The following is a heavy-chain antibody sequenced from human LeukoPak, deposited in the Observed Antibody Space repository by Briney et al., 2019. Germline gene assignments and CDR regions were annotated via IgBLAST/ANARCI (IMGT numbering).Heavy chain of an antibody. V-gene: IGHV1-18*01. CDR3: ARELAKLRAFDI. Sequence: ASVKVSCKASGYTFTSYGISWVRQAPGQGLEWMGWISAYNGNTNYAQKFQGRVTMTRDTSISTAYMELSRLRSDDTAVYYCARELAKLRAFDIWGQGTMVTVSS. CDR1: GYTFTSYG. CDR2: ISAYNGNT. J-gene: IGHJ3*02. D-gene: IGHD3-3*02.